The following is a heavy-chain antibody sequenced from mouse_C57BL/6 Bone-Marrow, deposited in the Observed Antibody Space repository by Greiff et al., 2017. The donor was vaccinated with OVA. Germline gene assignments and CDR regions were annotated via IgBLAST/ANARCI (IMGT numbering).Heavy chain of an antibody. CDR1: GYSFTDYE. Sequence: VHLVESGAELVRPGASVTLSCKASGYSFTDYEMHWVKQTPVHGLEWIGAIDPETGGTAYNQKFKGKAILTADKSSSTAYMELRSLTSEDSAVYYCTSWGDYLDYWGQGTTLTVSS. V-gene: IGHV1-15*01. D-gene: IGHD4-1*01. CDR3: TSWGDYLDY. J-gene: IGHJ2*01. CDR2: IDPETGGT.